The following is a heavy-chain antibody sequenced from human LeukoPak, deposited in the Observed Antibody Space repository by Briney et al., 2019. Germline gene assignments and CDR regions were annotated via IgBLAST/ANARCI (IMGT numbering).Heavy chain of an antibody. CDR3: ARVGATPRYYNYYGMDV. CDR1: GDSISSGNY. CDR2: IFHTGST. J-gene: IGHJ6*02. D-gene: IGHD1-26*01. Sequence: SETLSLTCTVSGDSISSGNYWGWIRQPPGKGLEWIGSIFHTGSTYFNLSLKSRVTISVDTSKNQFSLRLSSVTAADTAVYYCARVGATPRYYNYYGMDVWGQGTTVTVSS. V-gene: IGHV4-38-2*02.